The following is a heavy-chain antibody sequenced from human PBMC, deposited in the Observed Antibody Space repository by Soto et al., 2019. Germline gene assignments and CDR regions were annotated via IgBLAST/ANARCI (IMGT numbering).Heavy chain of an antibody. CDR3: ARLSGCSSTSCYTHMDV. D-gene: IGHD2-2*02. V-gene: IGHV5-51*01. CDR1: GYSFTSYW. CDR2: IYPGDSDT. J-gene: IGHJ6*02. Sequence: GESLKISCKGSGYSFTSYWIGWVRQMPGRGLEWMGIIYPGDSDTRYSPSFQGQVTISADKSISTAYLQWSSLKASDTAMYYCARLSGCSSTSCYTHMDVWGQGTTVTVSS.